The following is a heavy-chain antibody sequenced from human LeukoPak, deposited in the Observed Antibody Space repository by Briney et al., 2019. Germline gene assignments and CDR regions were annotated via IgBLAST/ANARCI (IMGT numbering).Heavy chain of an antibody. D-gene: IGHD1-1*01. CDR2: ISYDGSNK. CDR1: GFTFSSYG. CDR3: AKDLEGQLAHYYYYGMDV. V-gene: IGHV3-30*18. J-gene: IGHJ6*02. Sequence: GGSLRLSCAASGFTFSSYGMHWVRQAPGEGLEWVAVISYDGSNKYYADSVKGRFTISRDNSKNTLYLQMNSLRAEDTAVYYCAKDLEGQLAHYYYYGMDVWGQGTTVTVSS.